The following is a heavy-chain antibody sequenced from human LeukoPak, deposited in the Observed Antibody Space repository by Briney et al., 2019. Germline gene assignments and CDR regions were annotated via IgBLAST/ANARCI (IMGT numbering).Heavy chain of an antibody. D-gene: IGHD1-26*01. CDR2: FDPEDGET. CDR3: ATADSGSYYEWDC. J-gene: IGHJ4*02. Sequence: ASVTVSCKVSGYTLTELSMHWVRQAPGKGLEWMGGFDPEDGETIYAQKFQGRVTMTEDTSTDTAYMELSSLRSEDTAVYYCATADSGSYYEWDCWGQGTLVTVSS. V-gene: IGHV1-24*01. CDR1: GYTLTELS.